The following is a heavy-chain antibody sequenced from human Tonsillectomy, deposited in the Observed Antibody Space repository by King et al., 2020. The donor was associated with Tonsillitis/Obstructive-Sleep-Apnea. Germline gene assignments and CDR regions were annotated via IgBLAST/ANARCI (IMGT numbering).Heavy chain of an antibody. J-gene: IGHJ4*02. D-gene: IGHD3-22*01. CDR3: ARDSMSHYFDSSAYYTFDY. Sequence: QLVQSGAEVKKPGASVKVSCNASGYTFTNFGISWVRQAPGQGLEWMGWISAYNGNTNSAQKLQGRVTMTTDASTSTAYMELRSLRSDDTAVYYCARDSMSHYFDSSAYYTFDYWGQGTLVTVSS. V-gene: IGHV1-18*01. CDR2: ISAYNGNT. CDR1: GYTFTNFG.